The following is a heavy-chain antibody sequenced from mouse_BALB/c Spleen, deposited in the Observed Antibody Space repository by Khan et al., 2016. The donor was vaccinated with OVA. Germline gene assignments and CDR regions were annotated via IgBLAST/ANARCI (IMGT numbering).Heavy chain of an antibody. CDR1: GYTFTDYS. D-gene: IGHD3-1*01. CDR3: ARGYHYYAMDY. CDR2: INTETGEP. J-gene: IGHJ4*01. V-gene: IGHV9-2-1*01. Sequence: QIQLVQSGPELKKPGETVKISCKASGYTFTDYSMHWVKQAPGKGLKWMGWINTETGEPTYADDFKGRFAFSLETSARTAYLQINNLKNEDTATYFCARGYHYYAMDYWGQGTSVTVSS.